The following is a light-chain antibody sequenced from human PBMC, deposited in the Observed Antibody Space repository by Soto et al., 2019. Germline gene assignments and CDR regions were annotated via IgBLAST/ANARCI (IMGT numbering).Light chain of an antibody. Sequence: DIVMTQSPDSLAVSLGERATINCKSSQSVLYSSNNKNYLAWYQQKPGQPPKLLIYWASTRESGVPDRFSGSGSRTDFTLTISSLQAEDVAVYYCQQCFRPWTFGQGTKVEIK. V-gene: IGKV4-1*01. CDR3: QQCFRPWT. CDR2: WAS. J-gene: IGKJ1*01. CDR1: QSVLYSSNNKNY.